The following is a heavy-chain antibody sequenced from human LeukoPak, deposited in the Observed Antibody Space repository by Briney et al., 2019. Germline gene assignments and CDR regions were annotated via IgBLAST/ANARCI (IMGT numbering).Heavy chain of an antibody. D-gene: IGHD3-22*01. V-gene: IGHV4-30-2*01. J-gene: IGHJ3*02. CDR1: GGSISSGGYS. CDR3: ARQGDYYDSSGYSGAFDI. CDR2: IYHRVST. Sequence: PSETLSLTCAVSGGSISSGGYSWSWIRQPPGGGLGWIGYIYHRVSTYYNPSLKSRVTISVDRSKNQFSLKLSSVTAADTAVYYCARQGDYYDSSGYSGAFDIWGQGTMVTVSS.